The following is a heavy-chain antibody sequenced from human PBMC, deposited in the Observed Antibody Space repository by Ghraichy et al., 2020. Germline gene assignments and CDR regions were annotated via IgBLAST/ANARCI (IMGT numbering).Heavy chain of an antibody. D-gene: IGHD3-16*01. V-gene: IGHV3-74*01. CDR1: GFTLSFYW. J-gene: IGHJ4*02. CDR2: ISTDGSII. Sequence: GGSLRLSCAASGFTLSFYWMHWVRQAPGKGLVWVARISTDGSIIAYADSVKGRFTISRDNAKDTLYLLMNSLRAEDTAVYYCARDNHASRDYWGQGSLVNVSS. CDR3: ARDNHASRDY.